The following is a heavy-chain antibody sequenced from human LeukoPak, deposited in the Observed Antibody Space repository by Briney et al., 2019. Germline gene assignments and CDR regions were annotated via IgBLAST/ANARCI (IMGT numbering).Heavy chain of an antibody. V-gene: IGHV3-30*02. D-gene: IGHD5-18*01. Sequence: GGSVRLSCAASGFTFSSYGMHWVPQAPGKGLEWVAFIRYDGSNKYYADSVKGRFTISRDNSKNTLYLQMNSLSAEDTAVYYCAKGLGTAMDSVDYWGQGTLVTVSS. CDR1: GFTFSSYG. CDR3: AKGLGTAMDSVDY. J-gene: IGHJ4*02. CDR2: IRYDGSNK.